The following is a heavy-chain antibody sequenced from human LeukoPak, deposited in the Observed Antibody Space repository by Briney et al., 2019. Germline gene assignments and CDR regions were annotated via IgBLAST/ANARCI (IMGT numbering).Heavy chain of an antibody. D-gene: IGHD2-2*01. CDR1: GFTFSSYA. Sequence: GRSLRLSCAASGFTFSSYAMHWVRQAPGKGLEWVAAISYDGSRKYYADSVKGRVTTSRDFSKNTLFLQVNSLRAEDTAVYYCAKDQSTGFCSSASCYGYYGMDVWGQGTTVTVSS. CDR2: ISYDGSRK. J-gene: IGHJ6*02. V-gene: IGHV3-30*18. CDR3: AKDQSTGFCSSASCYGYYGMDV.